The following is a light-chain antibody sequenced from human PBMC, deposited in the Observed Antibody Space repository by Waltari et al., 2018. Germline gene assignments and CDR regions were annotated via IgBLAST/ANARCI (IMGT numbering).Light chain of an antibody. J-gene: IGLJ2*01. Sequence: QSALTQPASVYGSPGQSIPISCTGSSSDIGDYDYFSWYQQHPAEAPKLIIYDVTHRPSGISNRFSGSKSGSAASLTISGLQAEDEADYYCSSYTNRILVFGGGTKLTVL. CDR2: DVT. V-gene: IGLV2-14*03. CDR1: SSDIGDYDY. CDR3: SSYTNRILV.